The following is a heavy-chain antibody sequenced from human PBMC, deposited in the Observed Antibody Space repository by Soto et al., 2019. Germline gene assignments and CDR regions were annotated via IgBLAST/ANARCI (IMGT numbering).Heavy chain of an antibody. CDR2: ITISGNYI. CDR1: GFAFQTYT. CDR3: ATVGVLRTSSRWFDL. Sequence: DGQLVESGGGLVKPGGSLRLSCEASGFAFQTYTMEWLRQPPGKGLEWVSSITISGNYIYYADSVKGRFTISRDNGRNSVYLQMHCLTVEDTAVYYCATVGVLRTSSRWFDLWGQGTLVTVSS. D-gene: IGHD2-2*01. V-gene: IGHV3-21*01. J-gene: IGHJ5*02.